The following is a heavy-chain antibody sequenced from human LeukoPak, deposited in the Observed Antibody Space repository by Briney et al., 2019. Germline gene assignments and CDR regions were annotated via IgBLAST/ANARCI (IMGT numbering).Heavy chain of an antibody. CDR2: ISYDGSRQ. D-gene: IGHD3-10*01. CDR3: ARGPDPVVRGPRRAFDL. J-gene: IGHJ3*01. CDR1: GFTFTYYA. Sequence: GRSLRLSCAASGFTFTYYAMHWVRQAPGKGLELVALISYDGSRQYYTDSMKGRFIISRDDSKNTVYLQMNSLGVDDTALYYCARGPDPVVRGPRRAFDLWGQGTMVTVSS. V-gene: IGHV3-30-3*01.